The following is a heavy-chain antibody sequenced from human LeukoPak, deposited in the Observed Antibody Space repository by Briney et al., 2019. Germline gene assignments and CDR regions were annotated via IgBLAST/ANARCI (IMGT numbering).Heavy chain of an antibody. CDR2: INHSGST. D-gene: IGHD3-10*01. CDR1: GGSFSGYY. Sequence: SETLSLTCAVYGGSFSGYYWSWIRQPPGKGLEWIGEINHSGSTNYNPSLKSRVTISVDTSKNQFSLKLSSVTAADTAVYYCARGKYRPYGSGSPAGGFDYWGQGTLVTVSS. J-gene: IGHJ4*02. V-gene: IGHV4-34*01. CDR3: ARGKYRPYGSGSPAGGFDY.